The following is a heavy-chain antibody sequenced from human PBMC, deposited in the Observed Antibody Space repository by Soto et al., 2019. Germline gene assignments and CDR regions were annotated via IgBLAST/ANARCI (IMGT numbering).Heavy chain of an antibody. CDR3: ARAPYGGYDLGGVDY. CDR1: GFPFSGYW. J-gene: IGHJ4*02. D-gene: IGHD5-12*01. CDR2: IKYDGGEK. V-gene: IGHV3-7*04. Sequence: EVQLVESGGGLVQPGGSLRLSCAASGFPFSGYWMSWVRQAPGQGLEWVANIKYDGGEKYYVDSVKGRFTISRDNAKNSLYLQMSSLRAEDTAVYYCARAPYGGYDLGGVDYWGQGTLVTVSS.